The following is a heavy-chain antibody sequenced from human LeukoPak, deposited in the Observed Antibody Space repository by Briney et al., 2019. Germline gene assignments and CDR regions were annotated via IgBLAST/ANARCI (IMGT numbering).Heavy chain of an antibody. V-gene: IGHV3-7*01. CDR1: GFTFSGYW. CDR3: ARDPPRGRFPDY. D-gene: IGHD3-10*01. J-gene: IGHJ4*02. Sequence: QPGGSLRLSCAASGFTFSGYWMSWVRQAPGKGLEWVANIKQDGSEKYYVDSVKGRFTISRDNAKNSLYLQMNSLRAEDTAVYYCARDPPRGRFPDYWGQGTLVTVSS. CDR2: IKQDGSEK.